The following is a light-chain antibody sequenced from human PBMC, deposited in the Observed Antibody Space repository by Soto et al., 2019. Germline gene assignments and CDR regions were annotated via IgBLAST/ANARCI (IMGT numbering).Light chain of an antibody. V-gene: IGKV3-20*01. CDR2: GAS. CDR3: HQYGSSPQT. Sequence: ETMMTQSPDTLSVSLGESATLSCRASQSVGSNLAWYQQKPGQAPRLLIYGASSRATGIPDRFTGSGSGTDFTLIISRLEPEDFAVFYCHQYGSSPQTFGQGTKVEIK. CDR1: QSVGSN. J-gene: IGKJ1*01.